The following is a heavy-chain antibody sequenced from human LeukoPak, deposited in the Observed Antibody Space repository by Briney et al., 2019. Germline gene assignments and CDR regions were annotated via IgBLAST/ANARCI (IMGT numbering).Heavy chain of an antibody. CDR3: ARDSGVSSSFDY. CDR2: ISSSSSYI. V-gene: IGHV3-21*01. J-gene: IGHJ4*02. D-gene: IGHD6-6*01. Sequence: GGSLRLSCAASGFTFSSYSMNWVRRAPGKGLEWVSSISSSSSYIYYADSVKGRFTISRDDAKNSLYLQMNSLRAEDTAVYYCARDSGVSSSFDYWGQGTLVTVSS. CDR1: GFTFSSYS.